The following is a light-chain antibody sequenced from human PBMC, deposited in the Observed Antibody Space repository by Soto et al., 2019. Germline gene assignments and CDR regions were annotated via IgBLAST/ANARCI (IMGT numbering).Light chain of an antibody. CDR1: SSNIGAGYD. V-gene: IGLV1-40*01. CDR3: QSYDSGLSSYI. CDR2: DNN. Sequence: QSVLTQPPSVSGAPGQRVTISCTGSSSNIGAGYDVNWYQHVPGTAPKLLIYDNNNRPSGVPYRFSGSKSGTSASLAITGLQAEDEADYYCQSYDSGLSSYIFGTGTKVTVL. J-gene: IGLJ1*01.